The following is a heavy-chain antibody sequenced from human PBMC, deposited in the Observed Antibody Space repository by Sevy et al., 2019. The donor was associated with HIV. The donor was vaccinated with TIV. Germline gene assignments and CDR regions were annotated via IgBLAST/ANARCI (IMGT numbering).Heavy chain of an antibody. D-gene: IGHD6-19*01. CDR1: GYSISSGYY. CDR3: ARCRYSSRDFDP. Sequence: SETLSLTCAVSGYSISSGYYWGWIRQPPGKGLEWIGSIYHSGSTYYNPSLKSRVTISVDTSKNQFSLKLSSVTAADTAVYYCARCRYSSRDFDPRGQGTLVTVSS. V-gene: IGHV4-38-2*01. J-gene: IGHJ5*02. CDR2: IYHSGST.